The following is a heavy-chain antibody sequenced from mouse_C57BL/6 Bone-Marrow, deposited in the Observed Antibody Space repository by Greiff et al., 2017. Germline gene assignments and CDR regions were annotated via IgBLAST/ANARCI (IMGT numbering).Heavy chain of an antibody. J-gene: IGHJ3*01. CDR3: ARSPYYGSSPAWFAY. CDR2: IYPRSGNT. V-gene: IGHV1-81*01. D-gene: IGHD1-1*01. Sequence: QVQLQQSGAELARPGASVKLSCKASGYTFTSYGISWVKQRTGQGLEWIGEIYPRSGNTYYNEKFKGKATLTADKSSSTAYMELRSLTSEDSAVYFCARSPYYGSSPAWFAYWGQGTLVTVSA. CDR1: GYTFTSYG.